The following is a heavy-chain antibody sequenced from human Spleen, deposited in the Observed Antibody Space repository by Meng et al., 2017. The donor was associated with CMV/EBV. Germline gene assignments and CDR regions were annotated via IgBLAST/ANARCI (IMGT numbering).Heavy chain of an antibody. CDR1: GFTFSSYA. D-gene: IGHD4-17*01. Sequence: ASGFTFSSYAMSWVRQAPGKGLEWVSTISGSGGSTYYADFVKGRFTISRDISKHTLYLQMNSLRAEDTAIYYCAKVRYGDYDSYFDYWGQGTLVTVSS. V-gene: IGHV3-23*01. CDR3: AKVRYGDYDSYFDY. CDR2: ISGSGGST. J-gene: IGHJ4*02.